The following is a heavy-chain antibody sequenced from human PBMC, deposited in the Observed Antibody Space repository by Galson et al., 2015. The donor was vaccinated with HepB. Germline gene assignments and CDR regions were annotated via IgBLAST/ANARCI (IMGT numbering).Heavy chain of an antibody. D-gene: IGHD1-1*01. Sequence: LRLSCAASGFTFSSYGMHWVRQAPGKGLEWVAIIWYDGSNKYYVDSVKDRFTISRDNSKNTLYLQMNSLRAEDTAVYYCARDLNWYLDYWGQGTLVTVSS. CDR1: GFTFSSYG. V-gene: IGHV3-33*08. CDR2: IWYDGSNK. CDR3: ARDLNWYLDY. J-gene: IGHJ4*02.